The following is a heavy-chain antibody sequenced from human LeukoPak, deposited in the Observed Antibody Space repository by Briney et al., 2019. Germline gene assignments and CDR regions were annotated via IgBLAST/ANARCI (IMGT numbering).Heavy chain of an antibody. Sequence: SVKVSCKASGYTFTSYGISWVRQAPGQGLEWMGGIIPMFGTANYAQKFQGRVTITADESTSTAYMELSSLRSEDTAVYYCARDRVVQNWFDPWGQGTLVTVSS. D-gene: IGHD3-10*01. CDR2: IIPMFGTA. CDR1: GYTFTSYG. V-gene: IGHV1-69*13. J-gene: IGHJ5*02. CDR3: ARDRVVQNWFDP.